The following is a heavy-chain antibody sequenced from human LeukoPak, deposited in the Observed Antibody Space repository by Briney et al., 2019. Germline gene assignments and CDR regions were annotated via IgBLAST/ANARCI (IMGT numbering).Heavy chain of an antibody. CDR3: ARLLIAVASNPGGSWFDP. D-gene: IGHD6-19*01. CDR2: IYYSGST. Sequence: SETLSLTCTVSGGSISSSSYYWGWIRQPPGKGLEWIGSIYYSGSTYYNPSLKSRVTISVGTSKNQFSLKLSSVTAADTAVYYCARLLIAVASNPGGSWFDPWGQGTLVTVSS. J-gene: IGHJ5*02. CDR1: GGSISSSSYY. V-gene: IGHV4-39*01.